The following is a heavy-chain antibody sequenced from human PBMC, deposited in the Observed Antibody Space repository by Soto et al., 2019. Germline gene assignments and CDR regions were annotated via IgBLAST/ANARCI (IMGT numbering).Heavy chain of an antibody. J-gene: IGHJ4*02. V-gene: IGHV1-69*01. CDR3: ERAWGPSVVMTFDDF. CDR2: IIPILGTA. Sequence: QVQLVQSGAEVKKPGSSVNVSCKASGGPFSNYAISWVRQAPGQGLEWMGGIIPILGTAKYAQNFEGRVTITAAESTNEVYLEVSSLRSEDTAVYYCERAWGPSVVMTFDDFWGQGTVVTVSS. D-gene: IGHD3-16*02. CDR1: GGPFSNYA.